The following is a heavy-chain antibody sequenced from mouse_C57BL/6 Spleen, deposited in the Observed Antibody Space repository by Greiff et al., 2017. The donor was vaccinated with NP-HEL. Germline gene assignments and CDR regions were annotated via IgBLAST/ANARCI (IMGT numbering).Heavy chain of an antibody. CDR3: ARPLYDYDGAWFAY. J-gene: IGHJ3*01. D-gene: IGHD2-4*01. CDR1: GYTFTDYY. V-gene: IGHV1-26*01. Sequence: EVQLQQSGPELVKPGASVKISCKASGYTFTDYYMNWVKQSHGKSLEWIGDINPNNGGTSYNQKFKGKATLTVDKSSSTAYMELRSLTSEDSAVYYCARPLYDYDGAWFAYWGQGTLVTVSA. CDR2: INPNNGGT.